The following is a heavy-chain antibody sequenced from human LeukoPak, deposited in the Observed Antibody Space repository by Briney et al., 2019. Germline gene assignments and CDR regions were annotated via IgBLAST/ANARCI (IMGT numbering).Heavy chain of an antibody. V-gene: IGHV1-18*01. Sequence: RASGYSCTGYGGCWVRQAPGPLREQTGWSSGYNGNTNYEQKVQGRVTMTTDTSTSTAYMEVRSLRSDDTAVYYCARDRWRLDDSSGYYSFTNWGQGTLVTVSS. CDR2: SSGYNGNT. D-gene: IGHD3-22*01. J-gene: IGHJ4*02. CDR1: GYSCTGYG. CDR3: ARDRWRLDDSSGYYSFTN.